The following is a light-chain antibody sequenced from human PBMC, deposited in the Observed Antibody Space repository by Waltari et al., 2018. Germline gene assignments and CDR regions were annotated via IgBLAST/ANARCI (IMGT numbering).Light chain of an antibody. CDR2: DVF. CDR3: QQRSNWPPLFS. V-gene: IGKV3-11*01. J-gene: IGKJ2*03. Sequence: EIVLTQSPATLSLSPGDRATLSWRASQSVGHYLAWYQHKPGQAPRLLIYDVFKRATGIPARFSGGGSETDFTLTVSSLEPEDFAVYYCQQRSNWPPLFSFGQGTKLEIK. CDR1: QSVGHY.